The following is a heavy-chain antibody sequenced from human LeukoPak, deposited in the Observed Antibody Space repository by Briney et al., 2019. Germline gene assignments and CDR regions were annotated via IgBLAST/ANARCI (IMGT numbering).Heavy chain of an antibody. Sequence: GGSLRLSCAASGFTFSSYWMPWVRHAPGKGLVWVSRINSDGSSTSYADSVKGRFTISRDNAKNTLYLQMNSLRAEDTAVYYCARDYDILTGYGDAFDIWGQGTMVTVSS. J-gene: IGHJ3*02. CDR1: GFTFSSYW. D-gene: IGHD3-9*01. CDR2: INSDGSST. V-gene: IGHV3-74*01. CDR3: ARDYDILTGYGDAFDI.